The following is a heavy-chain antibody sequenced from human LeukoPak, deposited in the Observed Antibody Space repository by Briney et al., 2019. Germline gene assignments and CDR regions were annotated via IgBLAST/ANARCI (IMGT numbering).Heavy chain of an antibody. Sequence: SETLSLTCTVSGGSISSYYWSWIRQPPGKGLGWIGYIYTSGSTNYNPSLKSRVTISVDTSKNQFSLKLSSVTAADTAVYYCARLSYSGRNYWGQGTLVTVSS. CDR2: IYTSGST. D-gene: IGHD1-26*01. J-gene: IGHJ4*02. CDR3: ARLSYSGRNY. V-gene: IGHV4-4*09. CDR1: GGSISSYY.